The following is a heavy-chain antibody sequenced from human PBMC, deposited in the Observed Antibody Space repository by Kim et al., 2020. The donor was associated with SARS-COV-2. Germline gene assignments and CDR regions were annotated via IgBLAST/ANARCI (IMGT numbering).Heavy chain of an antibody. CDR1: GGSVSSGSYY. J-gene: IGHJ5*02. CDR3: ARENGSGYYYVLPDRHWFDP. D-gene: IGHD3-22*01. Sequence: SETLSLTCTVSGGSVSSGSYYWSWIRQPPGKGLEWIGYIYYSGSTNYNPSLKSRVTISVDTSKNQFSLKLSSVTAADTAVYYCARENGSGYYYVLPDRHWFDPWGQGTLVTVSS. CDR2: IYYSGST. V-gene: IGHV4-61*01.